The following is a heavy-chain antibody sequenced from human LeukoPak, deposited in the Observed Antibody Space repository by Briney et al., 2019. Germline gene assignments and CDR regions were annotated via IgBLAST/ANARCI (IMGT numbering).Heavy chain of an antibody. J-gene: IGHJ5*02. V-gene: IGHV4-59*01. Sequence: SETLSLTCTVSGGSINRDYWNWIRQPPGKGLEWIGYMSYSGTTNYNRSLKSRVTISVDTSKNEFSLKLRSVTAAGTAIYYCARTTIIMMGHGWLDPWGQGTLVTVSS. CDR1: GGSINRDY. D-gene: IGHD3-22*01. CDR2: MSYSGTT. CDR3: ARTTIIMMGHGWLDP.